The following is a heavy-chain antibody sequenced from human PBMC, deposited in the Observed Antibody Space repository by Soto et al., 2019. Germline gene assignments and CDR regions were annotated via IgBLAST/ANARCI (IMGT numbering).Heavy chain of an antibody. J-gene: IGHJ4*02. Sequence: SETLSLTCTVSGGSISSGGYYWNWIRQHPGKGLEWIGYIYYSGSTNYNPSLKSRVTISVDTSKNQFSLKLSSVTAADTAVYYCARGIVGAAPGPMRPRLPEFDYWGQGTLVTSPQ. CDR1: GGSISSGGYY. CDR3: ARGIVGAAPGPMRPRLPEFDY. D-gene: IGHD1-26*01. CDR2: IYYSGST. V-gene: IGHV4-61*08.